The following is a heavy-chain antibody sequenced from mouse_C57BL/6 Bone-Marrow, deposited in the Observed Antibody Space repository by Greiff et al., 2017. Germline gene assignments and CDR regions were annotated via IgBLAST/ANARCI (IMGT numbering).Heavy chain of an antibody. CDR3: ARGAQASFAY. J-gene: IGHJ3*01. D-gene: IGHD3-2*02. V-gene: IGHV3-6*01. Sequence: DVQLQESGPGLVKPSQSLSLTCSVTGYSITSGYYWNWIRQFPGNKLEWMGYISYDGSNNYNPSLKNRISLTRDTSKNQFFLKLNSVTTEDTATYYCARGAQASFAYWGQGTLVTVSA. CDR2: ISYDGSN. CDR1: GYSITSGYY.